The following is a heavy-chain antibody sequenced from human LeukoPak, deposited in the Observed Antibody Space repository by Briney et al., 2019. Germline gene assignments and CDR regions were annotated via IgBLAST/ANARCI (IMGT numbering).Heavy chain of an antibody. Sequence: GGSLRLSCAASGFTFDSYAMTWVRQAPGKGLEWVSVISGRGGSTDYADSVKGRFTISRDNTKNTLHLQMNSLRAEDTAIYYCAKDYGSGSYSYYYYYMDVWGKGTTVTVSS. CDR3: AKDYGSGSYSYYYYYMDV. J-gene: IGHJ6*03. V-gene: IGHV3-23*01. D-gene: IGHD3-10*01. CDR2: ISGRGGST. CDR1: GFTFDSYA.